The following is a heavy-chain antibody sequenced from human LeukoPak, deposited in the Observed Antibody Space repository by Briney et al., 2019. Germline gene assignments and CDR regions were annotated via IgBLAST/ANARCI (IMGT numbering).Heavy chain of an antibody. Sequence: PGGSLRLSWAASGFIFNNYGLVWVRQAPGKGLEWVSAISNDGGGTTYADFVKGRFSVSRDNSKNTLFLQMNRLRAEDTALYYCAKGSSGYFFDLWGQGTLVTVSS. V-gene: IGHV3-23*01. J-gene: IGHJ4*02. CDR2: ISNDGGGT. CDR3: AKGSSGYFFDL. CDR1: GFIFNNYG. D-gene: IGHD3-22*01.